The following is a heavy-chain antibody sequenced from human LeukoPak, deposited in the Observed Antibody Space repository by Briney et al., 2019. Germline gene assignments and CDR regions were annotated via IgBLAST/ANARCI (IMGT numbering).Heavy chain of an antibody. J-gene: IGHJ4*02. V-gene: IGHV1-2*02. Sequence: GASVKVSCKASGYTFTGYYMHWVRQAPGQGLEWMGWINPNSGGTNYAQKFQGRVTMTRDTSISTAYMELSRLRSDDTAVYYCARDTLYDSSGYYYPHFDYWGQGTLVTVSS. CDR3: ARDTLYDSSGYYYPHFDY. CDR2: INPNSGGT. D-gene: IGHD3-22*01. CDR1: GYTFTGYY.